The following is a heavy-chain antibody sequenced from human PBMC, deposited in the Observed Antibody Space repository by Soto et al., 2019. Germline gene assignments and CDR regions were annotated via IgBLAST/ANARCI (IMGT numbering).Heavy chain of an antibody. Sequence: GESLKISCAASGFTFSSYWMHWVRQAPGKGLVWVSRINSDGSSTSYADSVKGRFTISRDNAKNTLYLQMNSLRAEDTAVYYCARVTWWRWFDPWGQGTLVTVSS. CDR2: INSDGSST. CDR1: GFTFSSYW. CDR3: ARVTWWRWFDP. V-gene: IGHV3-74*01. J-gene: IGHJ5*02. D-gene: IGHD2-15*01.